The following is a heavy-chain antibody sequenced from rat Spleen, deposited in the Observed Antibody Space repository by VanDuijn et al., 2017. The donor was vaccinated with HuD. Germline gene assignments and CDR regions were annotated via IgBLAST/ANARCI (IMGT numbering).Heavy chain of an antibody. Sequence: EVQLVESGGGLVQPGRSLKLSCAASGFTFSDYNMAWVRQAPKKGLEWVATIGTGGGNTYYRDSVKGRFTISRDNTKSTLYLQMDSLRSEDTATYYCARQGYLRDWYFDFWGPGTMVTVSS. V-gene: IGHV5S23*01. D-gene: IGHD2-7*01. CDR3: ARQGYLRDWYFDF. CDR2: IGTGGGNT. J-gene: IGHJ1*01. CDR1: GFTFSDYN.